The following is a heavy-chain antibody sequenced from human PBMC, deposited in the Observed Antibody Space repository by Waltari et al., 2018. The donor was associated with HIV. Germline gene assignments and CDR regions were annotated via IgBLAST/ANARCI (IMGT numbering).Heavy chain of an antibody. J-gene: IGHJ4*02. D-gene: IGHD6-13*01. CDR2: IYYSGST. CDR1: GGSISSGGYY. Sequence: QVQLQESGPGLVKPSQTLSLTCTVSGGSISSGGYYWSWIRQHPGKGLEWIGYIYYSGSTYDNPSLKSRVTRSVDTSKNQFSLKLSSVTAADTAVYYCAREGSVAAAGTVDYWGQGTLVTVSS. V-gene: IGHV4-31*03. CDR3: AREGSVAAAGTVDY.